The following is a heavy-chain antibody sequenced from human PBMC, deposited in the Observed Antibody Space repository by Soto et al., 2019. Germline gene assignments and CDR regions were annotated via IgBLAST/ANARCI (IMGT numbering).Heavy chain of an antibody. CDR2: MNPNSGNT. D-gene: IGHD2-2*01. V-gene: IGHV1-8*01. Sequence: ASVKVSCKASGYTFTSYDINWVRQASGQGLEWMGWMNPNSGNTGYAQKFQGRVTMTRNTSISTAYMELSSLRSEDTAVYYCARGPRPAAYLSNFDYWGQGTLVTVSS. CDR3: ARGPRPAAYLSNFDY. CDR1: GYTFTSYD. J-gene: IGHJ4*02.